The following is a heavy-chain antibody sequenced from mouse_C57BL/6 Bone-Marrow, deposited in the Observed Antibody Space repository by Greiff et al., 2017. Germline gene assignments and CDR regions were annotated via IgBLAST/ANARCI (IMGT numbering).Heavy chain of an antibody. CDR1: GFSFNTYA. CDR2: IRSKSNNYAT. D-gene: IGHD1-1*01. CDR3: VRGYGSSYGFDY. V-gene: IGHV10-1*01. Sequence: EVQLVESGGGLVQPKGSLKLSCAASGFSFNTYAMNWVRQAPGKGLEWVARIRSKSNNYATYYADSVKDRFTISRDDSESMLYLQMNNLKTEDTAMYYCVRGYGSSYGFDYWGQGTTLTVSS. J-gene: IGHJ2*01.